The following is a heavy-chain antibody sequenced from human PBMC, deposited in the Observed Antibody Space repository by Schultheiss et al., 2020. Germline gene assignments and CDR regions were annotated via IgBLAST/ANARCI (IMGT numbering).Heavy chain of an antibody. D-gene: IGHD6-13*01. Sequence: GGSLRLSCAASGFTFSSYEMNWVRQAPGKGLEWVSYITTTGDTTYYADSVKGRFTISRDNVKNSLFLHMNSLRAEDTAVYYCARAPASSWYDYWGQGVLVTVSS. CDR2: ITTTGDTT. CDR3: ARAPASSWYDY. CDR1: GFTFSSYE. J-gene: IGHJ4*02. V-gene: IGHV3-48*03.